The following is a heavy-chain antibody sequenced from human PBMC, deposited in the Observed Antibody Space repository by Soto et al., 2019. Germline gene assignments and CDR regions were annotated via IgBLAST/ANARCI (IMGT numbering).Heavy chain of an antibody. CDR1: GGSIRSYY. Sequence: SETLSLTCTVSGGSIRSYYWSWIRQPPGKGLEWIGYIYYSGSTNYNPSLKSRVTISVDTSKNQFSLKLSSVTAADTAVYYCARGGAGGYIDYWGQGTLVTVSS. D-gene: IGHD3-10*01. CDR2: IYYSGST. J-gene: IGHJ4*02. V-gene: IGHV4-59*01. CDR3: ARGGAGGYIDY.